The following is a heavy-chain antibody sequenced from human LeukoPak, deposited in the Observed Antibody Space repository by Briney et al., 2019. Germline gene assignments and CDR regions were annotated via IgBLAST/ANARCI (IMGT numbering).Heavy chain of an antibody. CDR2: IYTSGST. CDR1: GGSISSYY. Sequence: SETLSLTCTVSGGSISSYYWSWIRQPAGKGLEWIRRIYTSGSTNYNPSLKSRVTMSVDTSKNQFSLKLSSVTAADTAVYYCAAIGERYCSSTSCYTNAFDIWGQGTMVTVSS. D-gene: IGHD2-2*02. V-gene: IGHV4-4*07. CDR3: AAIGERYCSSTSCYTNAFDI. J-gene: IGHJ3*02.